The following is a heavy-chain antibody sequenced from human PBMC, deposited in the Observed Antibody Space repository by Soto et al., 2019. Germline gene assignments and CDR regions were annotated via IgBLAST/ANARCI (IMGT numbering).Heavy chain of an antibody. CDR2: INDDGSST. CDR3: TRGPRSTSTGTGAF. Sequence: GGSLRLSCAASGFTFSMYWMHRVRQVPGKGPEWVSRINDDGSSTNYADSVKGRFTISRDNAKNTLYLQMNDLRAGDTAVYYCTRGPRSTSTGTGAFWGQGTLVTVSS. CDR1: GFTFSMYW. J-gene: IGHJ4*02. D-gene: IGHD1-1*01. V-gene: IGHV3-74*01.